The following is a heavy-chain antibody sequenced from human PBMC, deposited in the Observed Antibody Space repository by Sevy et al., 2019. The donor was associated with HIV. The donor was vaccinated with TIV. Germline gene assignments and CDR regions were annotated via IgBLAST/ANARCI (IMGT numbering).Heavy chain of an antibody. Sequence: GGSLRLSCAVSGFNFTIISMSWVRQLPGRGLGWVSTWSFGCGKMNYADSVKGRFIISRDDSKNTLYLQMNSLRAEDTAVYFCAREGCTRPHDYWGQGTLVTVSS. CDR2: WSFGCGKM. CDR1: GFNFTIIS. D-gene: IGHD2-8*01. J-gene: IGHJ4*02. V-gene: IGHV3-23*01. CDR3: AREGCTRPHDY.